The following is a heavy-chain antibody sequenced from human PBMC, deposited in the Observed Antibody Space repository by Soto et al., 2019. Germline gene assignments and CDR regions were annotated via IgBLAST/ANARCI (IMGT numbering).Heavy chain of an antibody. Sequence: VQLVQSGGGLVQPGGSLRLSCEVSGFTFSSYWMTWVRQAPGKGLEWVANIKEDGSQKYYAASVKGRFTISRDNAKNSLYLQMNSLRVEDTAVYYCASGSNWRFDPWGQGTLVTVSS. V-gene: IGHV3-7*01. J-gene: IGHJ5*02. CDR1: GFTFSSYW. CDR2: IKEDGSQK. D-gene: IGHD6-13*01. CDR3: ASGSNWRFDP.